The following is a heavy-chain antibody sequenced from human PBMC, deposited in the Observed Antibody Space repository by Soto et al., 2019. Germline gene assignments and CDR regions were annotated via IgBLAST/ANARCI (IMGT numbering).Heavy chain of an antibody. D-gene: IGHD3-22*01. J-gene: IGHJ1*01. V-gene: IGHV4-30-4*01. CDR3: ARDLDGLHDDTSGPFPRPG. Sequence: SETLSLTCTVSGGSISSDDYYWSWIRQAPGRGLEWIGYIHSSGSIYYNPSLKGRATMSIDTAGNQFSLKVSSVTVADTAVYYCARDLDGLHDDTSGPFPRPGWGQGTLVTSPQ. CDR2: IHSSGSI. CDR1: GGSISSDDYY.